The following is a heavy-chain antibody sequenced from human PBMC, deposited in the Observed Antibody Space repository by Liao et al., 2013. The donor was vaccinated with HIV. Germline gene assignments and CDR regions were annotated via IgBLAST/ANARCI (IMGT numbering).Heavy chain of an antibody. CDR2: LYHTGTT. J-gene: IGHJ6*03. V-gene: IGHV4-59*01. Sequence: QVQLQESGPGLVKPSETLSLTCTVSAGSISSYYWSWIRQPPGRGLEWIGSLYHTGTTIYNPSLQSRVTISVDTSSNQFSLKLNSVNAADTAVYYCACGANLHYYYMDVWGKGTTVTVSS. CDR1: AGSISSYY. D-gene: IGHD4-17*01. CDR3: ACGANLHYYYMDV.